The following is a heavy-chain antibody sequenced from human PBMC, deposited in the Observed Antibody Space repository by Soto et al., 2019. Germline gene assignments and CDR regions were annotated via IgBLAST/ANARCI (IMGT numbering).Heavy chain of an antibody. Sequence: QVQLQESGPGLVKPSETLSLTCTVSGDSFSSYYWSWARQPARKGLEWIGRIYRNGDSDYTSSLKSRVTLSIDTSKKQFSLKLNSVTAADTAVYYCARDTRLEGATVGLYDFWGQGTLVTVSS. CDR2: IYRNGDS. CDR1: GDSFSSYY. D-gene: IGHD1-26*01. J-gene: IGHJ4*02. CDR3: ARDTRLEGATVGLYDF. V-gene: IGHV4-4*07.